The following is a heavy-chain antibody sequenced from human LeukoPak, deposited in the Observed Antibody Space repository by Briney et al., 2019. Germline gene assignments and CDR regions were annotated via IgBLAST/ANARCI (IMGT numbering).Heavy chain of an antibody. D-gene: IGHD5-18*01. J-gene: IGHJ5*02. CDR3: PSPAMAKGSGNWFDP. V-gene: IGHV3-30*03. Sequence: QPGGSLRLSCAASGFTFSSYGMHWVRQAPGKGLEWVAVISYDGSNKYYADSVKGRFTISRDNSKNTLYLQMNSLRAEDTAVYHCPSPAMAKGSGNWFDPWGQGTLVTVSS. CDR1: GFTFSSYG. CDR2: ISYDGSNK.